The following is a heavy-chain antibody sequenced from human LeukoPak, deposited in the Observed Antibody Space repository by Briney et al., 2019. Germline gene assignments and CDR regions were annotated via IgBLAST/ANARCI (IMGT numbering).Heavy chain of an antibody. Sequence: GATVKVSCNASGYTATNYDFNWVRRATAQGLEEMGWMNPTSRNTGYAQNFQGRLTMTWNSSISTAYMELRGLRSEDTAMYYCTRAWSGGSDAFDFWGHGTIVTVSS. D-gene: IGHD3-3*01. J-gene: IGHJ3*01. CDR3: TRAWSGGSDAFDF. V-gene: IGHV1-8*01. CDR2: MNPTSRNT. CDR1: GYTATNYD.